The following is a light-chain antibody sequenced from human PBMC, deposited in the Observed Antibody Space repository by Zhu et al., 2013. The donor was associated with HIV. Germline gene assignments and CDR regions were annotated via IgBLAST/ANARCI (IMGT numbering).Light chain of an antibody. CDR3: QHRGQWPPYT. Sequence: EIVMTQSPATLSVSPGERATLSCRASQSVSSNLAWYQQKPGQAPRLLIYGASTRATGIPARFSGSGSGTEFTLTISSLEPEDFTIYYCQHRGQWPPYTFGQGTKLEIK. CDR1: QSVSSN. J-gene: IGKJ2*01. CDR2: GAS. V-gene: IGKV3-15*01.